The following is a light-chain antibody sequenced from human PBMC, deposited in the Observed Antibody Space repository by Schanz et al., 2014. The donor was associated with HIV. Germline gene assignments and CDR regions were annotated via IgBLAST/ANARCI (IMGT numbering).Light chain of an antibody. V-gene: IGKV3-15*01. Sequence: EIVMTQSPATLSVSPGERATLSCRASQSVSSNLAWYQQKPGQAPRLLIYGASTRATGIPARFSGSGSGTEFTLTISSLQSEDFAVYYCQQYGSFLSFGGGTKVEIK. CDR1: QSVSSN. J-gene: IGKJ4*01. CDR3: QQYGSFLS. CDR2: GAS.